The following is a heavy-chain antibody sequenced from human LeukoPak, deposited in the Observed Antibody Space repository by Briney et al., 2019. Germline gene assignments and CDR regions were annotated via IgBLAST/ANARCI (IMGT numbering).Heavy chain of an antibody. CDR2: INHSGST. CDR1: GGSFSGYY. Sequence: KSSETLSLTCAVCGGSFSGYYWSWIRQPPGKGLEWIGEINHSGSTNYNPSLKSRVTISVDTSKNQFSLKLSPVTAADTAVYYCAGHHPRNTVDFWGQGTLVTVSS. CDR3: AGHHPRNTVDF. D-gene: IGHD2-8*02. V-gene: IGHV4-34*01. J-gene: IGHJ4*02.